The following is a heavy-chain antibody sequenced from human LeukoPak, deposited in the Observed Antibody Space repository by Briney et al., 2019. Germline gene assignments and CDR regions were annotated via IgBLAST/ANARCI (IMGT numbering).Heavy chain of an antibody. Sequence: GGSLRLSCAASGFTFSSYSMNWVRQAPGKGLEWVSSISSSSSYIYYADSVKGRFTISRDNAKNSLYLQTNSLRAEDTAVYYCAREDGDYGEYYFDYWGQGTLVTVSS. CDR2: ISSSSSYI. J-gene: IGHJ4*02. CDR3: AREDGDYGEYYFDY. V-gene: IGHV3-21*01. D-gene: IGHD4-17*01. CDR1: GFTFSSYS.